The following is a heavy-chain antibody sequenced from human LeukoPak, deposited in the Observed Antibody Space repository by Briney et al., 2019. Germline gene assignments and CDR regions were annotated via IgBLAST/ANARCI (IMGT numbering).Heavy chain of an antibody. V-gene: IGHV1-18*01. J-gene: IGHJ4*02. CDR1: GYTFTSYG. CDR2: ISAYNGNT. Sequence: GASVKVSCKASGYTFTSYGISWVRQAPGQGLEWMGWISAYNGNTNYAQKLQGRVTMTTGTSTSTAYMELRSLRSDDTAVYYCARGPWDYYDSSGPPVPDYWGQGTLVTVSS. CDR3: ARGPWDYYDSSGPPVPDY. D-gene: IGHD3-22*01.